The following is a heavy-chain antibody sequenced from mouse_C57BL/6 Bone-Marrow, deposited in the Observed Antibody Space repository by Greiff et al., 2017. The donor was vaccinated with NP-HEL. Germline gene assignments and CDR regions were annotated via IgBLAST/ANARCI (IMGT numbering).Heavy chain of an antibody. J-gene: IGHJ4*01. D-gene: IGHD1-1*01. CDR3: ARREYDSSPMDY. CDR2: IDPSDSYT. Sequence: QVQLQQPGAELVRPGTSVKLSCKASGYTFTSYWMHWVKQRPGQGLEWIGVIDPSDSYTNYNQQFKGKATLTVDTSSSTAYMQLSSLTSEDSAVYYCARREYDSSPMDYWGQGTSVTVSS. V-gene: IGHV1-59*01. CDR1: GYTFTSYW.